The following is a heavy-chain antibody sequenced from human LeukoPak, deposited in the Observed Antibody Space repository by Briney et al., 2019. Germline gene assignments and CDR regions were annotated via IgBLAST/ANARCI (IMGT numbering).Heavy chain of an antibody. J-gene: IGHJ4*02. V-gene: IGHV4-30-4*01. CDR3: ARIPILREGWGYFDY. CDR1: GGSVNTNGYY. D-gene: IGHD3-10*01. Sequence: SETLSLTCTVSGGSVNTNGYYWTWTRQPPGKGLEWIGYIRDNGNTKYNPSLESRITISADTSKNQFSLNLNSVTAADTAVYYCARIPILREGWGYFDYWGQGTLVTVSS. CDR2: IRDNGNT.